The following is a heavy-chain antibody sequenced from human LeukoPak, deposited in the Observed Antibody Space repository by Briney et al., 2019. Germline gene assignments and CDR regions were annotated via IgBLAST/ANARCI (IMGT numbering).Heavy chain of an antibody. J-gene: IGHJ4*02. Sequence: PSETLSLTCAVYGGSFSGYYWSWIRQPPGKGLEWIGEINHSGSTNYNPSLKSRVTISVDTSKNQFSLRLSSLTAADTAVYYCARGRCAAAGPLFDYWGQGTLVTVSS. CDR2: INHSGST. CDR3: ARGRCAAAGPLFDY. V-gene: IGHV4-34*01. D-gene: IGHD6-13*01. CDR1: GGSFSGYY.